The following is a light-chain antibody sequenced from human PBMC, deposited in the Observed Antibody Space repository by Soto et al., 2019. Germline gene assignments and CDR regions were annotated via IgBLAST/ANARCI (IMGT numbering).Light chain of an antibody. Sequence: IQVTQSPSSLSASVGDSVTITCRASQSISSYLNWYQQKPGKAPKLLIYAASSLQSGVPSRFSGSGSGTDFTLTISSLQPDDFATYYCQQYDHLPITFGQGTRLEI. J-gene: IGKJ5*01. CDR1: QSISSY. CDR3: QQYDHLPIT. V-gene: IGKV1-39*01. CDR2: AAS.